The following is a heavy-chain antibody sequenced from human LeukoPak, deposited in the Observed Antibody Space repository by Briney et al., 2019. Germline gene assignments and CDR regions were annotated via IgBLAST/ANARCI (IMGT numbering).Heavy chain of an antibody. CDR3: ASIIADTDY. CDR2: IIPIFGTA. Sequence: SVKVSCKASGYTFTSYGISWVRQAPGQGLEWMGGIIPIFGTANYAQKFQGRVTITADESTSTAYMELSSLRSEDTAVYYCASIIADTDYWGQGTLVTVSS. J-gene: IGHJ4*02. V-gene: IGHV1-69*13. D-gene: IGHD6-13*01. CDR1: GYTFTSYG.